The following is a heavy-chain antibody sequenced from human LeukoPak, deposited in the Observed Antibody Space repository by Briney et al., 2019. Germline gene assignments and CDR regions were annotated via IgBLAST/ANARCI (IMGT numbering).Heavy chain of an antibody. J-gene: IGHJ6*03. CDR1: GGSFSGYY. Sequence: PSETLSLTCAVYGGSFSGYYWSWIRQPPGKGLEWIGEINHSGSTNYNPSLKSRVTISVDTSKNQFSLKLSSVTAADTAVYYCARGCSGGSCYSGSADYYYMDVWGKGTTVTVSS. CDR2: INHSGST. D-gene: IGHD2-15*01. V-gene: IGHV4-34*01. CDR3: ARGCSGGSCYSGSADYYYMDV.